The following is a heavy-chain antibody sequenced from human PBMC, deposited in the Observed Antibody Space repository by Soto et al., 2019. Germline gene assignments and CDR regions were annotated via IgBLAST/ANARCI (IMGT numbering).Heavy chain of an antibody. J-gene: IGHJ4*02. CDR3: ARSYYDGSGRFDY. V-gene: IGHV3-30-3*01. CDR1: GFTFSSYA. Sequence: GGSLRLSCAASGFTFSSYAMHWVRQVPGKGLEWVAVISYDGSSKDYADSVKGRFTISRDNSKNTLYLQMNSLRAEDTAVYYCARSYYDGSGRFDYWGQGTLVTVSS. D-gene: IGHD3-22*01. CDR2: ISYDGSSK.